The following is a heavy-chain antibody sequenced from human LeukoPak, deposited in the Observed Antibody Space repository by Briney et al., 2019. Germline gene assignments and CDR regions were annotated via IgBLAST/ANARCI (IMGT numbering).Heavy chain of an antibody. D-gene: IGHD5-18*01. J-gene: IGHJ6*03. CDR2: INHNGAT. V-gene: IGHV4-34*01. CDR1: GGSFSDYS. Sequence: SETLSLTCAVYGGSFSDYSWTWIRQAPGVGLGGFGEINHNGATNPNPSPLSRVIMSVDTSKNQFSLKVSSVTAADTAVYYCARVGYRFSINDWSRTGLGAYPTKYYNYMDVWGKGTTVTVSS. CDR3: ARVGYRFSINDWSRTGLGAYPTKYYNYMDV.